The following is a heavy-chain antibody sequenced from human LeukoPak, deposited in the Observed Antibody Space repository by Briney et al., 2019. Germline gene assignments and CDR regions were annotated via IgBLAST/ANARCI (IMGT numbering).Heavy chain of an antibody. CDR3: AQDQIRSSSWDPRLLQPAFDY. V-gene: IGHV3-23*01. D-gene: IGHD6-13*01. Sequence: PGGSLRLSCAASGFTFSSYAMSWVRQAPGKGLEWVSAISGSGGSTYYADSVKGRFTISRDNSKNTLYLQMNSLRAEDTAVYYCAQDQIRSSSWDPRLLQPAFDYWGQGTLVTVSS. J-gene: IGHJ4*02. CDR1: GFTFSSYA. CDR2: ISGSGGST.